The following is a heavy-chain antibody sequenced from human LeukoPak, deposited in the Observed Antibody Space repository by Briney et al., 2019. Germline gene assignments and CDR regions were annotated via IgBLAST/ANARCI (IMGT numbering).Heavy chain of an antibody. D-gene: IGHD3-9*01. V-gene: IGHV7-4-1*02. CDR3: ARVWIPSYYDILTGLEMDY. CDR2: INTNTGNP. J-gene: IGHJ4*02. Sequence: GASVKVSCKASGYTFTSYAMNWVRQAPGQGLEWMGWINTNTGNPTYAQGFTGRFVFSLDTSVSTAYLQISSLKAEDTAVYYCARVWIPSYYDILTGLEMDYWGQGTLVTVSS. CDR1: GYTFTSYA.